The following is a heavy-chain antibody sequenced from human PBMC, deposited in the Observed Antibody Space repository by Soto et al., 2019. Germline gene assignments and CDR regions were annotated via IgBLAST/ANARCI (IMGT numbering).Heavy chain of an antibody. J-gene: IGHJ4*02. V-gene: IGHV1-18*01. CDR1: GYTFTTYG. CDR2: ISAYYGYT. Sequence: QVQMVQSANEVKRPGASVKVSCKASGYTFTTYGISWVRQAPGQGLEWMGWISAYYGYTKYAPKVEGRVTLTRDISTNTAYMELRNLRSDDTAMYFCVREYEPVTTNITFAYWGQGTLVTVSS. CDR3: VREYEPVTTNITFAY. D-gene: IGHD4-17*01.